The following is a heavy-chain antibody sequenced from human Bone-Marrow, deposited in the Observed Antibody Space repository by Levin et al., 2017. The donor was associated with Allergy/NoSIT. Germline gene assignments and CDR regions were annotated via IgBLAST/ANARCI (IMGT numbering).Heavy chain of an antibody. J-gene: IGHJ4*02. CDR1: GFTFSSYW. Sequence: LSCAASGFTFSSYWMSWVRQAPGPFLSFFSPLPPSLIAPSSFSSVQGRFTISRDNAKNSLYLQMNSLRAEDTAVYYCARVKGHSSVQGYWGQGTLVTVSS. D-gene: IGHD6-25*01. V-gene: IGHV3-7*04. CDR2: LPPSLIAP. CDR3: ARVKGHSSVQGY.